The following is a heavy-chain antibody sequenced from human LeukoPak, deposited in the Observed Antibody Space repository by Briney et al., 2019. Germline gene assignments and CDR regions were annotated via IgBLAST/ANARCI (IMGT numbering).Heavy chain of an antibody. CDR2: IKSKTDGGTT. J-gene: IGHJ4*02. D-gene: IGHD2-2*01. CDR3: TTLRLPHQPPVPFDY. CDR1: GFTFSDYY. V-gene: IGHV3-15*01. Sequence: GGSLRLSCAASGFTFSDYYMSWIRQAPGKGLEWVGRIKSKTDGGTTDYAAPVKGRFTISRDDSKNTLYLQMNSLKTEDTAVYFCTTLRLPHQPPVPFDYWGQGTLVTVSS.